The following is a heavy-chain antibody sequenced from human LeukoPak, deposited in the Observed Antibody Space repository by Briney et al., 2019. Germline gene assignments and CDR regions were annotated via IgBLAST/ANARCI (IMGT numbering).Heavy chain of an antibody. V-gene: IGHV3-7*01. CDR2: IKEEGSEK. CDR3: ARDKIVGATKLDY. Sequence: SGGSLRLSCAASGFIFGSYWMSWVRQAPGKGLEWVANIKEEGSEKRYVDSVKGRFTISRDNAKNSLYLQMNSLRAEDTAVYYCARDKIVGATKLDYWGQGTLVTVSS. CDR1: GFIFGSYW. J-gene: IGHJ4*02. D-gene: IGHD1-26*01.